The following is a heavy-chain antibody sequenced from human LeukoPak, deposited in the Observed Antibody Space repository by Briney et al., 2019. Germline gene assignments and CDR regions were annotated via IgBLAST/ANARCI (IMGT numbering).Heavy chain of an antibody. V-gene: IGHV4-59*12. J-gene: IGHJ4*02. CDR2: IYYSGST. Sequence: KPSETLSLTCTVSGGFISSYYWSWIRQPPGRGLEWIGYIYYSGSTNYNPSLKSRVTISVDTSKNQFSLKLSSVTAADTAVYYCARGWDVATTNGYWGQGTLVTVSS. CDR3: ARGWDVATTNGY. CDR1: GGFISSYY. D-gene: IGHD5-12*01.